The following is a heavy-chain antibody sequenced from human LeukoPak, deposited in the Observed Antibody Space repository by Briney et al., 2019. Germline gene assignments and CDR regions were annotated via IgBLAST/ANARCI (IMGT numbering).Heavy chain of an antibody. D-gene: IGHD5-18*01. CDR1: GYSISSSHW. CDR2: IYYSGST. J-gene: IGHJ4*02. Sequence: SETLSLTCAVSGYSISSSHWWGWIRQSPGKGLEWIGYIYYSGSTNYNPSLKSRVTISVDTSKNQFSLKLSSVTAADTAVYYCARITVDTAMVTPATLYYFDYWAREPWSPSPQ. V-gene: IGHV4-28*01. CDR3: ARITVDTAMVTPATLYYFDY.